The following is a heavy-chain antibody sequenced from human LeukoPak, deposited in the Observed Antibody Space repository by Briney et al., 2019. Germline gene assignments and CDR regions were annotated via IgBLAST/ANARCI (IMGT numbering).Heavy chain of an antibody. CDR1: GGSFSGYY. J-gene: IGHJ4*02. CDR2: INRSGST. V-gene: IGHV4-34*01. D-gene: IGHD2-21*02. Sequence: PSETLSLTCAVYGGSFSGYYWSWVRQPPGKGLEWVGEINRSGSTNYNPSLKSRVTISVDTSKNQFSLKLSSVTAADTAVYYCARGGQPQYCGGDCYYFDYWGQGTLVTVSS. CDR3: ARGGQPQYCGGDCYYFDY.